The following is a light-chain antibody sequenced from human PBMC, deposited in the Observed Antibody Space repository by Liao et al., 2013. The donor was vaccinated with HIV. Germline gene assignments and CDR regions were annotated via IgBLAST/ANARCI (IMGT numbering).Light chain of an antibody. Sequence: SYELTQPPSVSVSPGQTARIICSGDALPKQYAYWYQQKPGQAPVLVISHDTDRPSGIPARFSASNSGNTATLTISRVEAGDEADYYCQVWDTSSAHQVFGGGTKLTVL. J-gene: IGLJ3*02. V-gene: IGLV3-21*02. CDR2: HDT. CDR1: ALPKQY. CDR3: QVWDTSSAHQV.